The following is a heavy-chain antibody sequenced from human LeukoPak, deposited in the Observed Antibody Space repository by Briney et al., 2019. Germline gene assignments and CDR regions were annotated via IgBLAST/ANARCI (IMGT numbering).Heavy chain of an antibody. CDR2: IYSSGRT. CDR3: ARDYSYPDY. J-gene: IGHJ4*02. Sequence: SETLSLTCSVSGASISAYHWSWIRQPAGKGLEWIGRIYSSGRTNYTPSLKSRLTMSVDTSKNQFSLKLNSVTAADTAVYYCARDYSYPDYWGQGTLVTVSS. CDR1: GASISAYH. D-gene: IGHD5-18*01. V-gene: IGHV4-4*07.